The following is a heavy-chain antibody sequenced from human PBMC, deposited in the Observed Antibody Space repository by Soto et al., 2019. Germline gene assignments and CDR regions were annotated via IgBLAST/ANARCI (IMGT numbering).Heavy chain of an antibody. D-gene: IGHD6-13*01. V-gene: IGHV4-34*01. CDR2: INHSGST. CDR1: GGSFSGYY. Sequence: QVQLQQWGAGLLKPSETLSLTCAGYGGSFSGYYWSWIRQPPGKGLEWIGEINHSGSTNYNPSLKRRVTISVDTSKNHFSLKLSSVTAADTAVYYCAIVEGRIAAAGRYYYYSYGMDVGGQGTTVTVSS. J-gene: IGHJ6*02. CDR3: AIVEGRIAAAGRYYYYSYGMDV.